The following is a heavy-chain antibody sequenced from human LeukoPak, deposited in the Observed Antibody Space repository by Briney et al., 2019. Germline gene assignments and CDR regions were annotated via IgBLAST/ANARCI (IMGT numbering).Heavy chain of an antibody. V-gene: IGHV1-2*02. Sequence: ASVKVSCKASGYTFTGYYIHWVRQAPGQGLEWMGWISPDNGGTNSPQKFQGRVTMTSDTSITTAYMELSGLTSEDTAMYYCTREPRNIRNFDYWGQGTLVTVSS. D-gene: IGHD2/OR15-2a*01. J-gene: IGHJ4*02. CDR2: ISPDNGGT. CDR1: GYTFTGYY. CDR3: TREPRNIRNFDY.